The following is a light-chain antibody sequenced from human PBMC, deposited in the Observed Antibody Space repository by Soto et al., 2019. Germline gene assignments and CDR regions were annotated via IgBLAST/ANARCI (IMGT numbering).Light chain of an antibody. J-gene: IGKJ4*01. CDR2: TAS. CDR3: QQANSFPLT. CDR1: QGISSY. Sequence: IRMTQSPSSFSASTGDRVTITCRASQGISSYLAWYQHKPGKAPKLLISTASSLQSGVPSRFSGSGSGTEFTLTISSLQPEDFATYYCQQANSFPLTFGGGTKVDIK. V-gene: IGKV1D-12*01.